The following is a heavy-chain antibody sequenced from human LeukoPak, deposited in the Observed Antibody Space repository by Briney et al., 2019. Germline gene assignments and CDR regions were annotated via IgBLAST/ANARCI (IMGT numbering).Heavy chain of an antibody. J-gene: IGHJ4*02. V-gene: IGHV3-11*04. Sequence: PGGSLRLSCAASGFTFSDYYMSWIRQAPGKGLEVVSYISSSGSTIYYADSVKGRFTISRDNAKNSLYMQMTIMRAEDPDVYYCARVYYDFWSGYSNNFDYWGQGTLVTVSS. D-gene: IGHD3-3*01. CDR2: ISSSGSTI. CDR3: ARVYYDFWSGYSNNFDY. CDR1: GFTFSDYY.